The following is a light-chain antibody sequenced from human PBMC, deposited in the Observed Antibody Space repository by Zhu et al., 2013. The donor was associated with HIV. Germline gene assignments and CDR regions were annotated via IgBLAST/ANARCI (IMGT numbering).Light chain of an antibody. CDR2: DDS. CDR1: NIGSKS. J-gene: IGLJ2*01. CDR3: QIWDPTGDPVV. Sequence: SYVLTQPPSVSVAPGKTARITCGGNNIGSKSVHWYQQKPGQAPVLVVYDDSDRPSGIPERFSGSNSGNTATLTISRVEAGDEADYYCQIWDPTGDPVVFGGGTKLTVL. V-gene: IGLV3-21*03.